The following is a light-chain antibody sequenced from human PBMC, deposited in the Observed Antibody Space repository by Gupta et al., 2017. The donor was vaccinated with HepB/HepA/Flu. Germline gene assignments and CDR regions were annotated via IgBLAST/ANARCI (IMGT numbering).Light chain of an antibody. CDR2: GAS. CDR1: QSVGTTT. V-gene: IGKV3-20*01. J-gene: IGKJ1*01. CDR3: QQLDNSAGT. Sequence: EIVLSQYPGTLSWSPAERATLSCRASQSVGTTTVDWYQQKPGQAPRLLIYGASSRATGIPDRFSGSGSGTDFTPTISRLEPEDAAVYYCQQLDNSAGTFGQGTKVEIK.